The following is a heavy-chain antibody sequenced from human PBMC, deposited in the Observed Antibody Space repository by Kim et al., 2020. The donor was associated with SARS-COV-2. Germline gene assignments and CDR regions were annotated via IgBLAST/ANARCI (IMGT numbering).Heavy chain of an antibody. D-gene: IGHD6-19*01. CDR1: GFTFSNKG. V-gene: IGHV3-30*18. Sequence: GGSLRLSCAASGFTFSNKGMHWVRQAPGKGLEWVAVISYDGSKKYYADSVKGRFTISRDDSKNTLYLQMNSLRAEDTAVYYCAKGEDSSGCPDYWGQGALVTVSS. CDR2: ISYDGSKK. CDR3: AKGEDSSGCPDY. J-gene: IGHJ4*02.